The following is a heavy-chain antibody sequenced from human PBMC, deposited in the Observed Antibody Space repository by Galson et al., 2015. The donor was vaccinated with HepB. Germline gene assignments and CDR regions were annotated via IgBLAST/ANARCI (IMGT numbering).Heavy chain of an antibody. D-gene: IGHD2-2*01. CDR2: ISYDGGDK. V-gene: IGHV3-30*18. J-gene: IGHJ4*02. CDR3: AKDRAGGRTVVVPAAFDS. Sequence: SLRLSCAASGFTFNTYGMHWVRQAPGKGLDWVAMISYDGGDKHYGDSVKGRFTISRDNSNNTLYLQMNSLRTEDTAVYYCAKDRAGGRTVVVPAAFDSWGQGALGTVSS. CDR1: GFTFNTYG.